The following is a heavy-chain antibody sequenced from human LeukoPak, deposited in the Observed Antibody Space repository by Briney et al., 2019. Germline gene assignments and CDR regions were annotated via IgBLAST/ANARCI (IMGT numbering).Heavy chain of an antibody. CDR2: INSDGSST. Sequence: PGGSLRLSCAASGFTFSSYWMHWVRQAPGKGLVWVSRINSDGSSTSYADSVKGRFTISRDNAKNTLYLQMNSLRAEDTAVYYCARGDYYDSRGYYNYGGQGTLVTVSS. CDR1: GFTFSSYW. D-gene: IGHD3-22*01. J-gene: IGHJ4*02. V-gene: IGHV3-74*01. CDR3: ARGDYYDSRGYYNY.